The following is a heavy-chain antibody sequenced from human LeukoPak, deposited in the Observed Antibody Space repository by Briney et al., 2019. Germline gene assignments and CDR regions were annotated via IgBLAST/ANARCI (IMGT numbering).Heavy chain of an antibody. CDR2: KNPNSGNT. CDR3: ARGVDLGYDYVWGSYRY. J-gene: IGHJ4*02. V-gene: IGHV1-8*01. CDR1: GYTFTSYD. Sequence: GASVKVSCKASGYTFTSYDINWVRQATGQGLEWMGWKNPNSGNTGYAQKFQGRVTMTRNTSISTAYMELSSLRSEDTAVYYCARGVDLGYDYVWGSYRYWGQGTLVTVSS. D-gene: IGHD3-16*02.